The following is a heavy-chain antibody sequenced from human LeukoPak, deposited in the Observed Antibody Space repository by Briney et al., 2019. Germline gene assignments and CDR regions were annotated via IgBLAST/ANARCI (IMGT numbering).Heavy chain of an antibody. D-gene: IGHD3-22*01. CDR3: SRGYDTGASGYTDV. Sequence: PGGSLRLSCAASGFTFDKYGMSWVRQSPEKGLEWVAGINWNGGSIHYADSVKGRFTISRDNGKNSLYMQMNSLRAEDTALYYCSRGYDTGASGYTDVWGKGATVIVSS. CDR1: GFTFDKYG. V-gene: IGHV3-20*04. CDR2: INWNGGSI. J-gene: IGHJ6*03.